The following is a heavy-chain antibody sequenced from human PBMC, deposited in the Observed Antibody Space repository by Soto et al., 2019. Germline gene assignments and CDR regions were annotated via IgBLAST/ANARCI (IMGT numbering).Heavy chain of an antibody. D-gene: IGHD2-15*01. CDR1: GGSITSSSYY. CDR2: IYYSGNT. CDR3: AREGGRYCSGGSCQVDY. V-gene: IGHV4-39*02. J-gene: IGHJ4*02. Sequence: QLQLQESGPGLVKPSETLSLTCTVSGGSITSSSYYWGWIRQPPGKGLEWIGSIYYSGNTYYIPSLKSRVTISVDTSKNQFSLKLSSVTAADTAVYYCAREGGRYCSGGSCQVDYWGQGTLVTVSS.